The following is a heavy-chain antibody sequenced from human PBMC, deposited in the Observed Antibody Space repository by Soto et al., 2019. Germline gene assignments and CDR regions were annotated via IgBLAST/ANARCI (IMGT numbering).Heavy chain of an antibody. CDR3: ARDRRGYSYGGDYYYYGMDV. D-gene: IGHD5-18*01. J-gene: IGHJ6*02. CDR2: INSDGSST. Sequence: GGSLRLSCAASGFTFSGYWMHWVRQAPGKGLVWVSRINSDGSSTSYADSVKGRFTISRDNAKNTLYLQMNSLRAEDTAVYYCARDRRGYSYGGDYYYYGMDVWGQGTTVTVSS. CDR1: GFTFSGYW. V-gene: IGHV3-74*01.